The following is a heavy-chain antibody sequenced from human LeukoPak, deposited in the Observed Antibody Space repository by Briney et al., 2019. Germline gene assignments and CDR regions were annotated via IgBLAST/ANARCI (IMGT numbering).Heavy chain of an antibody. CDR3: ARDSHYVWGSYRPLYGMDV. CDR2: ISSSSSYI. CDR1: GFTFSSYS. V-gene: IGHV3-21*01. D-gene: IGHD3-16*02. J-gene: IGHJ6*02. Sequence: GGSLRLSCAASGFTFSSYSMNWVRQAPGKGLEWVSSISSSSSYIYYADSVKGRFTISRDNAKNSLYLQMNSLRAEDTAVYYCARDSHYVWGSYRPLYGMDVWGQGTTVTVSS.